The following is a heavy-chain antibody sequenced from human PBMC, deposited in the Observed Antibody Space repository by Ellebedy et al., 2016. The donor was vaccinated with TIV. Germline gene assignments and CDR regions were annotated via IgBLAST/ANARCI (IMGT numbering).Heavy chain of an antibody. CDR1: GFTFSSYG. V-gene: IGHV3-33*05. Sequence: GGSLRLSXAASGFTFSSYGVHWVRQAPGKGLEWVAVIEYDGSNEDYADSVRGRFTISRDKSKNTLYLQMISLRAKDTAVYYCARMYASYYMDVWGKGTMVTVSS. D-gene: IGHD2-8*01. CDR3: ARMYASYYMDV. CDR2: IEYDGSNE. J-gene: IGHJ6*03.